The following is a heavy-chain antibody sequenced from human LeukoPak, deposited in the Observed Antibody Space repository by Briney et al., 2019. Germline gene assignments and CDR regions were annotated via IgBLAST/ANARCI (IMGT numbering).Heavy chain of an antibody. CDR2: IYYSGNT. Sequence: PSESLSLTCNVSGGSISSYYWSWIRQPPGKRLEWIGYIYYSGNTNYKPSLKSRVTISVDTSKNQFSLKLSSVTAADTAVYYCATAVSGTLSAAFDIWGQGTMVTVSS. V-gene: IGHV4-59*08. J-gene: IGHJ3*02. D-gene: IGHD6-19*01. CDR3: ATAVSGTLSAAFDI. CDR1: GGSISSYY.